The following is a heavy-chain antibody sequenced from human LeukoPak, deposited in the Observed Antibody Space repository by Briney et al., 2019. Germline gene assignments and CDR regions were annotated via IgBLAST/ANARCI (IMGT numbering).Heavy chain of an antibody. CDR3: VRDIYDDDN. J-gene: IGHJ4*02. CDR2: IYDSGRA. D-gene: IGHD3-16*01. Sequence: SQTLSLTCAVSGGSISTGGYSWSWIRQPPGKTLEWIGYIYDSGRAYYNPSLKSRVTISMDTSSNHFSLKLRSVPAADTAVYYCVRDIYDDDNWGQGTLVTVSS. CDR1: GGSISTGGYS. V-gene: IGHV4-30-4*07.